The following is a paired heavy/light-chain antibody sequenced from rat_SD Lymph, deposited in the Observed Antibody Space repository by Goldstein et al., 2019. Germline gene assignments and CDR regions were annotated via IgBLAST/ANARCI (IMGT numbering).Light chain of an antibody. CDR1: QNINKY. CDR2: NTN. J-gene: IGKJ1*01. Sequence: DIQMTQSPSFLSASVGDRVTINCKASQNINKYLNWYQQKLGEAPKRLIYNTNNLQTGIPSRFSGSGSGTDYTLTISSLQPEDFATYFCLQHNSFPWTFGGGTKLELK. CDR3: LQHNSFPWT. V-gene: IGKV22S6*01.
Heavy chain of an antibody. J-gene: IGHJ3*01. V-gene: IGHV1-43*01. CDR3: ASFSSRFAY. Sequence: QVQLQQSGAELAKPGSSVKISCKASGYTFTSYYISWIKQTTGQGLEYIGYINTGSGGTNYNEKFKGKATLTVDKSSSTAFMQLSSLTPDDSAVYYCASFSSRFAYWGQGTLVTVSS. CDR2: INTGSGGT. D-gene: IGHD1-2*01. CDR1: GYTFTSYY.